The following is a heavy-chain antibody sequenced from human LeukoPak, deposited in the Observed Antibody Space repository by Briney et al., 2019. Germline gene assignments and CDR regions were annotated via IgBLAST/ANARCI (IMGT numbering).Heavy chain of an antibody. Sequence: GGSLRLSCAASGFTFSSYAMHWVRQAPGKGLEWVAVISYDGSNKYYADSVKGRFTISRDNSKNTLYLQMNSLRAEDTAVYYCARDGEIAAAGTLPGTLDYWGQGTLVTVSS. CDR1: GFTFSSYA. J-gene: IGHJ4*02. V-gene: IGHV3-30*04. CDR2: ISYDGSNK. D-gene: IGHD6-13*01. CDR3: ARDGEIAAAGTLPGTLDY.